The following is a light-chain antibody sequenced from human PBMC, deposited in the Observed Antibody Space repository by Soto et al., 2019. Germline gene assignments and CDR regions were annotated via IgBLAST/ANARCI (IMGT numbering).Light chain of an antibody. Sequence: QSALTQPASVSGSPGQSITISCTGTSSDVGGYNYVSWYQQHPGKAPKLMIYDVSNRPSGVSNRFSGSKSGNTASLTISGLRAEDEADYYCSSYTSSSTLLNVFGTGPKLPVL. V-gene: IGLV2-14*01. CDR1: SSDVGGYNY. J-gene: IGLJ1*01. CDR3: SSYTSSSTLLNV. CDR2: DVS.